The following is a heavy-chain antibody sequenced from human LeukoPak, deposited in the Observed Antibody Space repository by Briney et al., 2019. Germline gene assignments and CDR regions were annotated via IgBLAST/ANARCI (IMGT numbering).Heavy chain of an antibody. V-gene: IGHV4-34*01. CDR3: ARDHDWDYIDV. Sequence: SETLSLTCAVYGGSFSGYYWSWIRQPPGKGLEWIGEINHSGSTNYNPSLKSRVTIPVDTSKNQFSLKLSSVTAADTAVYFCARDHDWDYIDVWGKGTTVTVSS. D-gene: IGHD3-9*01. J-gene: IGHJ6*03. CDR1: GGSFSGYY. CDR2: INHSGST.